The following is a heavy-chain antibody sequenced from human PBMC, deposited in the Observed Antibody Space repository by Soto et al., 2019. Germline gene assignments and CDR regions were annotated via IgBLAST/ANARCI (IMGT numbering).Heavy chain of an antibody. CDR2: IKSKTDGGTT. Sequence: EVQLVESGGGLVKPGGSLRLSCAASGFTFSNAWMSWVRQAPGKGLEWVGRIKSKTDGGTTDYAAPVKGRFTISRDDSKNTLYLQMNSLKTEDTAVYYCTKEGLYYYGMDVWGQGTTVTVSS. CDR1: GFTFSNAW. CDR3: TKEGLYYYGMDV. J-gene: IGHJ6*02. V-gene: IGHV3-15*01.